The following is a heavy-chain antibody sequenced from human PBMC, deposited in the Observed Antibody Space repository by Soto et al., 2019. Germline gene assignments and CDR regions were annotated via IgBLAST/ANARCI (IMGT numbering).Heavy chain of an antibody. D-gene: IGHD2-2*01. CDR1: GFTFSSYS. Sequence: EVQLVESGGGLVQPGGSLRLSCAASGFTFSSYSMNWVRQAAGKGLEWVSYISSSSSTIYYADSVKGRFTISRDNAKNSLYLQMNSLRDEDMAVYYCARDPSAINYYYYGMDVWGQGTTVTVSS. CDR2: ISSSSSTI. J-gene: IGHJ6*02. CDR3: ARDPSAINYYYYGMDV. V-gene: IGHV3-48*02.